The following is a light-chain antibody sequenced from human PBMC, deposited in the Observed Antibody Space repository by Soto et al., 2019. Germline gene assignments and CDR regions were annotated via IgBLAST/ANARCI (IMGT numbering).Light chain of an antibody. CDR3: HHYNSYSEA. CDR1: QTISSW. CDR2: KAS. J-gene: IGKJ1*01. Sequence: DIQMTQSPSTLSGSVGDRVTITCRASQTISSWLAWYQQKPGKAPKLLIYKASTLKSGVPSRFSGRGSGRQCSLTISNRQPDDFATYYCHHYNSYSEAVGQGPKV. V-gene: IGKV1-5*03.